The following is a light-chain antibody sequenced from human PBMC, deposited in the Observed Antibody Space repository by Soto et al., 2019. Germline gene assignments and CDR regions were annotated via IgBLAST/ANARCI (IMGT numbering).Light chain of an antibody. Sequence: EVVMTQSQATLSVSPGERATLSCRASQSVNANLAWYQQKPGQAPRLLIHGASNRATGIPARFSGSGFGTEFILTISSLQSEDFAVYYCQQYYTWLWTFGQGTKVEI. CDR1: QSVNAN. CDR3: QQYYTWLWT. J-gene: IGKJ1*01. CDR2: GAS. V-gene: IGKV3-15*01.